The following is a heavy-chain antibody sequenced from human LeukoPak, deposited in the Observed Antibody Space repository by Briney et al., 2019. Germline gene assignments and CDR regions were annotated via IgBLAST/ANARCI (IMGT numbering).Heavy chain of an antibody. CDR2: ISGSGGST. Sequence: GGSLRLSCAASGFTFSSYAMSWVRQAPGKGLEWVSAISGSGGSTYYADSVKGRFTISRDNSKNTLYLQMNSLRAEDTAVYYCAKGGSIRFGELSSSWGQGTLVTVSP. D-gene: IGHD3-10*01. CDR1: GFTFSSYA. J-gene: IGHJ5*02. CDR3: AKGGSIRFGELSSS. V-gene: IGHV3-23*01.